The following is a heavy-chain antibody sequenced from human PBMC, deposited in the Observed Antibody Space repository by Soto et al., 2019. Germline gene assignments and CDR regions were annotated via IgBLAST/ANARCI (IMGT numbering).Heavy chain of an antibody. D-gene: IGHD6-13*01. Sequence: GASVKVSCKASGYTFTSYDINWVRQATGQGLEWMGWMKPNTGNTGYAQKLQGRVNMTRNTSISKAYMELSSLRSEDTAVYYGASGDSSSWTGRFDPWGQGTLGTSSS. J-gene: IGHJ5*02. CDR2: MKPNTGNT. V-gene: IGHV1-8*01. CDR3: ASGDSSSWTGRFDP. CDR1: GYTFTSYD.